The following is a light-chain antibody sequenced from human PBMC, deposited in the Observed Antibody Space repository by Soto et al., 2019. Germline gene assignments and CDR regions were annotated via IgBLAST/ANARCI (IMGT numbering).Light chain of an antibody. Sequence: DIQLTQSPSFLSASVGDRVTITCRASQGINSYLAWYQQKPGKAPKLLIYTASTLQSGVPSRFSGSESGTEFTLTISRLPPEDFATYYWQQLNGYPLAFGGGTKVEIK. CDR1: QGINSY. V-gene: IGKV1-9*01. CDR3: QQLNGYPLA. CDR2: TAS. J-gene: IGKJ4*01.